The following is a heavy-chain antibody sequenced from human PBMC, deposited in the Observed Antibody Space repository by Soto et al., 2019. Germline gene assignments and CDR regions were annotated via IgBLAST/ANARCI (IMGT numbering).Heavy chain of an antibody. CDR3: AQDASGNSLAY. Sequence: QVQLVQSGAEVKKPGSSVKVSCKASGGTFSSYTMSWVRQAPGQGLEWMGGIIPIFGAAKNARKFQDRLTVTADESTSTAYMELRSLRSEDSAVYHCAQDASGNSLAYWGQGTLVIVSS. CDR1: GGTFSSYT. CDR2: IIPIFGAA. V-gene: IGHV1-69*01. D-gene: IGHD1-26*01. J-gene: IGHJ4*02.